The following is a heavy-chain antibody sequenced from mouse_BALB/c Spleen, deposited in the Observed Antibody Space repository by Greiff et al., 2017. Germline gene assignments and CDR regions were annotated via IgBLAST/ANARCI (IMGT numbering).Heavy chain of an antibody. D-gene: IGHD3-1*01. Sequence: EVKVEESGGGLVQPGGSMKLSCVASGFTFSNYWMNWVRQSPEKGLEWVAEIRLKSNNYATHYAESVKGRFTISRDDSKSSVYLQMNNLRAEDTGIYYCTIGVYFDYWGQGTTLTVSS. V-gene: IGHV6-6*02. CDR2: IRLKSNNYAT. CDR3: TIGVYFDY. J-gene: IGHJ2*01. CDR1: GFTFSNYW.